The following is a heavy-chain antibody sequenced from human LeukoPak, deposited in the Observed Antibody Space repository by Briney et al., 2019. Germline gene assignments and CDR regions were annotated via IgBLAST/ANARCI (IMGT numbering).Heavy chain of an antibody. V-gene: IGHV4-31*03. CDR2: IYYSGST. Sequence: SETLSLTCTVSGGSISSGGYYWSWIRQHPGKGLEWIGYIYYSGSTYYNPSLKSRVTISVDTSKNQFSLKLSSVTAADTAVYYCARAGGDSSGYYWYDDYYYGMDVWGQGTTVTVSS. D-gene: IGHD3-22*01. CDR3: ARAGGDSSGYYWYDDYYYGMDV. CDR1: GGSISSGGYY. J-gene: IGHJ6*02.